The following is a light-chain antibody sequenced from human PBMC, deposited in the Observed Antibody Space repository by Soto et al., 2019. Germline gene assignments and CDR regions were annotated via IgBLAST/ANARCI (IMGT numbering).Light chain of an antibody. J-gene: IGLJ1*01. CDR1: SSNIGAGYD. Sequence: QSVLTQPPSVSGAPGQRVTISCTGGSSNIGAGYDVQWYQQLPGTAPRLLLYGNNNRPSGVPVRFSGSNSGTSASLAISGLQADYELDYDGQSYDTGLGGYGLGTGTKLTVL. CDR3: QSYDTGLGGYG. V-gene: IGLV1-40*01. CDR2: GNN.